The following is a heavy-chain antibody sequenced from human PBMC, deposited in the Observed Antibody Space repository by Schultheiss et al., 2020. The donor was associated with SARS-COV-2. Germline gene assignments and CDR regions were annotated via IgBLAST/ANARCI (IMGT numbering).Heavy chain of an antibody. CDR3: ARGFIAVAGVNWFDP. V-gene: IGHV4-34*01. CDR2: INHSGST. D-gene: IGHD6-19*01. CDR1: GGSFSGYY. Sequence: SETLSLTCAVYGGSFSGYYWSWIRQPPGKGLEWIGEINHSGSTNYNPSLKSRVTISVDTSKNQFSLKLSSVTAADTAVYYCARGFIAVAGVNWFDPWGQGTLVTVSS. J-gene: IGHJ5*02.